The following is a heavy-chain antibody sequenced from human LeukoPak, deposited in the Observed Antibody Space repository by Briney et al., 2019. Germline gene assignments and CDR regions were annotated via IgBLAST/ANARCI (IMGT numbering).Heavy chain of an antibody. D-gene: IGHD6-6*01. CDR1: GYTFTGYS. CDR2: INPNSGGT. Sequence: ASVKVSCKASGYTFTGYSMHWVRQAPGQGLECMGWINPNSGGTNYAQKFQGRVTMTRDTSITTAYMELGSLRSDDTALYFCARGGDIADRPFDYWGQGTLVTVSS. CDR3: ARGGDIADRPFDY. J-gene: IGHJ4*02. V-gene: IGHV1-2*02.